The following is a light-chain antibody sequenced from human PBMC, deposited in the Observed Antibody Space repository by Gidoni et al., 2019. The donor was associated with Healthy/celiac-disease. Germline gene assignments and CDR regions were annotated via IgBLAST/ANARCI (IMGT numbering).Light chain of an antibody. V-gene: IGKV1-27*01. CDR3: QKYNSAPWT. Sequence: IQIAHPPSSLSASVGDRVTITCRASQGISNYLAWYQQKPGKVPQLLIYAASTLQSGVPSRFSGSGSGTDFTLTISSLQPDDVATYYGQKYNSAPWTFGQGTKVEIK. CDR1: QGISNY. J-gene: IGKJ1*01. CDR2: AAS.